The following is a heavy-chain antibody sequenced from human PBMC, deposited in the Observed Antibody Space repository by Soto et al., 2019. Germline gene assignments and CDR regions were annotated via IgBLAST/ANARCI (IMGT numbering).Heavy chain of an antibody. V-gene: IGHV1-58*01. J-gene: IGHJ4*02. CDR3: AADPFYYDSSNYYSFDH. CDR2: IVASSGNT. CDR1: GFNLKSSA. D-gene: IGHD3-22*01. Sequence: ASVKVSCKASGFNLKSSAVQWVRQARGQRLEWIGWIVASSGNTHYAQRFQERVTITRDMSTSTAYLELSSLRSEDTAVYYCAADPFYYDSSNYYSFDHWGQGTQVTVSS.